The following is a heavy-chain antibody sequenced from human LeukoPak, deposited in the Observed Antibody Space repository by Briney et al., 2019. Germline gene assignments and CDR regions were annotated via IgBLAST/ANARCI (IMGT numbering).Heavy chain of an antibody. CDR3: ARDLGLPEFPDSSDYYYFDY. J-gene: IGHJ4*02. CDR2: IKHDGSEK. Sequence: GRSLRLSCAASGFTFSSYGMHWLRQAPGKGLEWVANIKHDGSEKYFVDSVKGRFTISRGNAKNSLYLQMNSLRAEDTAVYYCARDLGLPEFPDSSDYYYFDYWGQGTLVTVSS. V-gene: IGHV3-7*01. D-gene: IGHD3-22*01. CDR1: GFTFSSYG.